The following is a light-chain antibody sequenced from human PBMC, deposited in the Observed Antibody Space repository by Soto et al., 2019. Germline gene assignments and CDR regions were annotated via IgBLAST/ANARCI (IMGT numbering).Light chain of an antibody. CDR1: NSNIGSNI. V-gene: IGLV1-44*01. Sequence: QSVLTQPPSASGTPGQRVTISCSGSNSNIGSNIVNWYQQLPGTAPKLLIHSNNQRPSGVPDRFSGSKSDTSASLAISGLQTEDEADYYCVAWDVSLNGLVFGGGTKLTVL. CDR2: SNN. J-gene: IGLJ2*01. CDR3: VAWDVSLNGLV.